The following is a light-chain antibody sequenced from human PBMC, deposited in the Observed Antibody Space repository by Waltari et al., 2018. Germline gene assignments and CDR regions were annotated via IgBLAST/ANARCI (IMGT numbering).Light chain of an antibody. J-gene: IGLJ2*01. Sequence: QSALTQPASVSGSPGQSITIPCTGTSSDLGAYNIVSSSQQPPGKAPKLMIYEVTKWPSGVSNRFSGSKSGNTASLTISGLQAEDEADYYCCSYAGRRILGVVFGGGTKLTVL. CDR1: SSDLGAYNI. CDR2: EVT. CDR3: CSYAGRRILGVV. V-gene: IGLV2-23*02.